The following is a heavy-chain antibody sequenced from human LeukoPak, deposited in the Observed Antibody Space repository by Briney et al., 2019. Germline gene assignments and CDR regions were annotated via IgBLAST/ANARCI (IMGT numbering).Heavy chain of an antibody. J-gene: IGHJ4*02. CDR1: GFTFDDYG. D-gene: IGHD2-21*02. CDR2: ISGSGDNT. Sequence: GGSLRLSCAASGFTFDDYGMSWVRQAPGKGLEWVSAISGSGDNTYYADSVKGRFTVCRDNSKNTLYVQMKSLRAEDTAVYYCAKDFVVVPGNVNYFDYWGQGTLVTVSS. CDR3: AKDFVVVPGNVNYFDY. V-gene: IGHV3-23*01.